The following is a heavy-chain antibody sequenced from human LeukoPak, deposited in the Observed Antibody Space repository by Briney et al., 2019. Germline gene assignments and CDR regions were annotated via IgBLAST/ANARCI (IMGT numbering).Heavy chain of an antibody. CDR2: INPNSGGT. V-gene: IGHV1-2*02. CDR1: GYTFTSYD. Sequence: ASVKVSCKASGYTFTSYDINWVRQATGQGLEWMGWINPNSGGTNYARKFQGRVTMTRDTSISTAYMELSRLRSDDTAVYYCASGAVVVPAATYQSAFDIWGQGTMVTVSS. D-gene: IGHD2-2*01. CDR3: ASGAVVVPAATYQSAFDI. J-gene: IGHJ3*02.